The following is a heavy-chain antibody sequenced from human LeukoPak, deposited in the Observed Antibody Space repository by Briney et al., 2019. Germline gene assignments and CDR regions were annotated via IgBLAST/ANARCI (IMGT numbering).Heavy chain of an antibody. CDR3: ARRLRGYYDSSGYYRHIDY. Sequence: SETLSLTCVVYGGSFSGYYWSWIRQPPGKGLEWIGEINHSGSTNYNPSLKSRVTISVDTSKNQFSLKLSSVTTADTAVYYCARRLRGYYDSSGYYRHIDYWGQGTLVTVSS. CDR1: GGSFSGYY. CDR2: INHSGST. D-gene: IGHD3-22*01. V-gene: IGHV4-34*01. J-gene: IGHJ4*02.